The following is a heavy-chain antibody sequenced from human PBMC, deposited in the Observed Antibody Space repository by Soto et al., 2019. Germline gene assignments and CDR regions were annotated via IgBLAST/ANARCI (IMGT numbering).Heavy chain of an antibody. Sequence: SETLSLTCTVSGVSISSSSYYWGWIRQPPGKGLEWIGSIYYSGSTYYNPSLKSRVTISVDTSKNQFSLKLSSVTAADTAVYYCARHINYDILTGYDPDLFTGYYMDVWGKGTTVTVSS. CDR3: ARHINYDILTGYDPDLFTGYYMDV. J-gene: IGHJ6*03. V-gene: IGHV4-39*01. D-gene: IGHD3-9*01. CDR1: GVSISSSSYY. CDR2: IYYSGST.